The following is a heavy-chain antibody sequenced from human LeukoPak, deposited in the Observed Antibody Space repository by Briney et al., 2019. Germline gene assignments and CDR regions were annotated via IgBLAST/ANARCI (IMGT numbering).Heavy chain of an antibody. V-gene: IGHV4-59*08. J-gene: IGHJ6*02. CDR3: ARHRAEYSYDSSGYYKHPYYYDALDV. D-gene: IGHD3-22*01. Sequence: SETLSLTCTVSGGSVSSHYWSWIRQPPGRGLEWVGYLYYGAPSNYNPSLKSRVSISVDTSKNQFSLRLNSVTAADTAVYYCARHRAEYSYDSSGYYKHPYYYDALDVWGQGTTVTVSS. CDR2: LYYGAPS. CDR1: GGSVSSHY.